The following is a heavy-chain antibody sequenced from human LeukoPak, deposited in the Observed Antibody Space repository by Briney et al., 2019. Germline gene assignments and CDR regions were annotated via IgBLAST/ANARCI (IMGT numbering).Heavy chain of an antibody. D-gene: IGHD3-10*01. CDR1: GFTLSSYG. CDR3: AKSTMVRGFLGYYYYMDV. CDR2: IRYDGSNK. J-gene: IGHJ6*03. Sequence: PGGSLRLSCAASGFTLSSYGMHWVRQAPGKGLEWVAFIRYDGSNKYYADSVKGRFTISRDNSNNTLYLQMNSLRAEDTAVYYCAKSTMVRGFLGYYYYMDVWGKGTTVTISS. V-gene: IGHV3-30*02.